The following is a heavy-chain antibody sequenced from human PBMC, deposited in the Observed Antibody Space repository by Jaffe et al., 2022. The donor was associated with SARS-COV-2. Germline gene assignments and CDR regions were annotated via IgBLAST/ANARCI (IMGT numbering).Heavy chain of an antibody. D-gene: IGHD1-26*01. CDR2: INPSGGST. CDR3: ARAGWELVNYYGMDV. J-gene: IGHJ6*02. Sequence: QVQLVQSGAEVKKPGASVKVSCKASGYTFTSYYMHWVRQAPGQGLEWMGIINPSGGSTSYAQKFQGRVTMTRDTSTSTVYMELSSLRSEDTAVYYCARAGWELVNYYGMDVWGQGTTVTVSS. V-gene: IGHV1-46*01. CDR1: GYTFTSYY.